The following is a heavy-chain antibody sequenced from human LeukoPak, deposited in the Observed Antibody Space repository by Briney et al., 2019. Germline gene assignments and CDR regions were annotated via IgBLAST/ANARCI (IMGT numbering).Heavy chain of an antibody. D-gene: IGHD2-2*01. V-gene: IGHV3-72*01. CDR3: VRGYHSFDL. Sequence: GGSLRLSCAASGFIFSDHYMDWVRQAPGKGLEWVGRSTNKATSYTTKYAASAQGRFTISRDESKSSLFLQMNSLKAEDTAVYYCVRGYHSFDLWGQGTLVTVSS. CDR1: GFIFSDHY. J-gene: IGHJ4*02. CDR2: STNKATSYTT.